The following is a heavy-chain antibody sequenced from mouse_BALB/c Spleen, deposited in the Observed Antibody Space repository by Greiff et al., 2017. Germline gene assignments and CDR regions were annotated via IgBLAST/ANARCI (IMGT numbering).Heavy chain of an antibody. Sequence: QVQLQQPGAELVKPGASVKLSCKASGYTFTSYWMHWVKQRPGQGLEWIGEIDPSDSYTNYNQKFKGKATLTVDKSSSTAYMQLSSLTSEDSAVYYCARRDYYGSSYDWYFDVWGAGTTVTVSS. CDR3: ARRDYYGSSYDWYFDV. V-gene: IGHV1-69*02. D-gene: IGHD1-1*01. CDR2: IDPSDSYT. J-gene: IGHJ1*01. CDR1: GYTFTSYW.